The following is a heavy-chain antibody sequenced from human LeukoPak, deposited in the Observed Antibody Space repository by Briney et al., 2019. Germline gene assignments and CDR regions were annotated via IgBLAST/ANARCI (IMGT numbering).Heavy chain of an antibody. CDR2: IWYDGSNK. Sequence: GGSLRLSCAASGFTFSSYGMHWVRQAPGKGLEWVAVIWYDGSNKYYADSVKGRFTISRDNSKNTLYLQMNSLRAEDTAVYYCARGSYYYDSSGYHEYFQHWGQGTLVTVSS. CDR1: GFTFSSYG. J-gene: IGHJ1*01. D-gene: IGHD3-22*01. CDR3: ARGSYYYDSSGYHEYFQH. V-gene: IGHV3-33*01.